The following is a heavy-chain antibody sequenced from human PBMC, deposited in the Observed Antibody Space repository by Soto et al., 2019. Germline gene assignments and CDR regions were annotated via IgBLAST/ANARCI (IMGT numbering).Heavy chain of an antibody. CDR3: ATMGTPATGLYYFDY. Sequence: PSETLSLTCTVSGGSITRDYSCWSWIRPPPGEGLEWIGHIFDSGTTYTNPSLKSRFTISVDTSKNQFSLNLSFVTAADTAVYYCATMGTPATGLYYFDYWGQGTLVTVS. D-gene: IGHD1-7*01. CDR2: IFDSGTT. J-gene: IGHJ4*02. CDR1: GGSITRDYSC. V-gene: IGHV4-30-4*01.